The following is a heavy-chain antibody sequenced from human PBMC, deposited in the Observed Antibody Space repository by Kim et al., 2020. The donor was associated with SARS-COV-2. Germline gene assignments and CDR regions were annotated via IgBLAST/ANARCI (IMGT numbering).Heavy chain of an antibody. V-gene: IGHV4-39*07. CDR1: GGSISSSSYY. J-gene: IGHJ4*02. CDR2: IYYSGST. CDR3: ARDESGIIDY. D-gene: IGHD1-26*01. Sequence: SETLSLTCTVSGGSISSSSYYWGWIRQPPGKGLEWIGSIYYSGSTYYNPSLKSRVTISVDTSKNQLSLKLSSVTAADTAVYYCARDESGIIDYWGQGTLVTVSS.